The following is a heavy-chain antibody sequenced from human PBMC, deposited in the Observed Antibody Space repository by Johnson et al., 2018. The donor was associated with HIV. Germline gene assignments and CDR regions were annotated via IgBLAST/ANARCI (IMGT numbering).Heavy chain of an antibody. CDR3: ARGGGGWEEGALDI. Sequence: VQLVESGGGVVQPGRSLRLSCAASGFTVSSNYMSWVRQAPGKGLEWVSRINSDGSSTRNADSVKGRFTISRDNAKNTLYLQMNSLRAEDTAVYYCARGGGGWEEGALDIWGQGTMVTVSS. D-gene: IGHD6-19*01. CDR2: INSDGSST. V-gene: IGHV3-74*02. CDR1: GFTVSSNY. J-gene: IGHJ3*02.